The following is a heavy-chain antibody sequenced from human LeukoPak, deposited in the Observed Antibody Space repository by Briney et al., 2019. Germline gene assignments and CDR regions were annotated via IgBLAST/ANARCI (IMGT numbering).Heavy chain of an antibody. CDR1: GFTFSSYS. D-gene: IGHD6-13*01. V-gene: IGHV3-21*01. CDR3: ASRGIAAAEGY. J-gene: IGHJ4*02. CDR2: ISSSSSYI. Sequence: GGSLRLSCAASGFTFSSYSMNWVRQAPGKRLEWVSSISSSSSYIYYADSVKGRFTISRDNAKNSLYLQMNSLRAEDTAVYYCASRGIAAAEGYWGQGTLVTVSS.